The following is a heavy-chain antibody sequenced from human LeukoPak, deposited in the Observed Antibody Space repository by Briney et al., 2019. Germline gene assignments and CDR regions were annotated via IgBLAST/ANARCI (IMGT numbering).Heavy chain of an antibody. V-gene: IGHV3-23*01. Sequence: GGSLRLSCAASGFTFSSYAMSWVRQAPGKGLEWVSAISGSASSTYHADSVKGRFTISRDNAKNSLYLQMNSLRAEDTAVYYCATLSVVVVPAELNWGQGTLVTVSS. CDR1: GFTFSSYA. CDR2: ISGSASST. J-gene: IGHJ4*02. CDR3: ATLSVVVVPAELN. D-gene: IGHD2-15*01.